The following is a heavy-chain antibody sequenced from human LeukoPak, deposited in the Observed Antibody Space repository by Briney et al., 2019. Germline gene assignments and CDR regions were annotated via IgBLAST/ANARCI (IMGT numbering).Heavy chain of an antibody. J-gene: IGHJ4*02. CDR3: ARDPGYSSPRGDY. CDR2: INPNSGGT. D-gene: IGHD5-18*01. Sequence: GASVKVSCKASVYTFTDYFMHWVPQSPGQGLEWMGWINPNSGGTHYAQKFQGRVTMTRDTSISTAYMELSRLRSDDTAVYYCARDPGYSSPRGDYWGQGTLVTVSS. V-gene: IGHV1-2*03. CDR1: VYTFTDYF.